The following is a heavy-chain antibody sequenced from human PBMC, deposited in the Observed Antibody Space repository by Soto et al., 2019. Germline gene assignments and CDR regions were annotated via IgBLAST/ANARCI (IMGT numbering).Heavy chain of an antibody. CDR2: INPNSGGT. J-gene: IGHJ3*02. V-gene: IGHV1-2*04. CDR3: ARCPAAWKTHGGYDAFDT. CDR1: GYTFTSYG. D-gene: IGHD2-2*01. Sequence: ASVKVYCKASGYTFTSYGISWVRQAPGQGLEWMGWINPNSGGTNYAQKFQGWVTMTRDTSISTAYMELSRLRSDDTAVYYCARCPAAWKTHGGYDAFDTWGQGTMVTVSS.